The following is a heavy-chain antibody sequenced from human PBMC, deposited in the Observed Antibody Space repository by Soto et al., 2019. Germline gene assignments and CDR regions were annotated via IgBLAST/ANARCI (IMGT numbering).Heavy chain of an antibody. Sequence: GGSLRLSCAASGFTFSSYWMSWVRQAPGKGLEWVANIKQDGSEKYYVDSVKGRFTISRDNAKNSLYLQMNSLRAEDTAVYYCARGAVTIRTYMDVWGKGTTVTVSS. CDR1: GFTFSSYW. CDR3: ARGAVTIRTYMDV. CDR2: IKQDGSEK. V-gene: IGHV3-7*01. D-gene: IGHD4-4*01. J-gene: IGHJ6*03.